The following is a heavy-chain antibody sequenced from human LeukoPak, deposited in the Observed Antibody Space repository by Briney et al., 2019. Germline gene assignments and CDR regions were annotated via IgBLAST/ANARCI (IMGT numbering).Heavy chain of an antibody. CDR1: GFTFSSYG. V-gene: IGHV3-30*18. Sequence: GRSLRLSCAASGFTFSSYGMHWVRQAPGKGLEWVAVISYDGSNKYYTDSVKGQFTISRDNSKNTLYLQMNSLRAEDTAVYFCAKDEGTGRSWYYYYGMDVWGQGATVTVSS. J-gene: IGHJ6*02. CDR3: AKDEGTGRSWYYYYGMDV. CDR2: ISYDGSNK. D-gene: IGHD6-13*01.